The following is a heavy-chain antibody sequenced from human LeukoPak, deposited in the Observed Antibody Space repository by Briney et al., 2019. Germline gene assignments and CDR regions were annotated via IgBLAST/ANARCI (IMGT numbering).Heavy chain of an antibody. J-gene: IGHJ4*02. CDR1: GGSISSGSYD. CDR2: IYTSGST. CDR3: ARDLDYYDSSGIPH. Sequence: SETLSLTCTVSGGSISSGSYDWSWIRQPAGKGLEWIGRIYTSGSTNYNPSLKSRVTISVDTSKNQFSLKLSSVTAADTAVYYCARDLDYYDSSGIPHWGQGTLVTVSS. V-gene: IGHV4-61*02. D-gene: IGHD3-22*01.